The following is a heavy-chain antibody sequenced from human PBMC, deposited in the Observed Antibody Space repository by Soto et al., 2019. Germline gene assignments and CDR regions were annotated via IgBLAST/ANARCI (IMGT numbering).Heavy chain of an antibody. D-gene: IGHD2-2*01. Sequence: QVQLVQSGAEVKMPGSSVKVSCKASGGTFNNYVINWVRQAPGQGLEWMGGIIPIFGTANYAQKFQGRVTITADKSTSTAYMELNSLRSEDTAVYYCAGRCDSTSCLAYFDYWGQGTLVTVSS. CDR1: GGTFNNYV. CDR3: AGRCDSTSCLAYFDY. CDR2: IIPIFGTA. V-gene: IGHV1-69*06. J-gene: IGHJ4*02.